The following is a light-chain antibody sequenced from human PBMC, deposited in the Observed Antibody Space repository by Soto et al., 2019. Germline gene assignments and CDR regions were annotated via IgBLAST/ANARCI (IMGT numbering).Light chain of an antibody. CDR1: SSDVGGYNY. CDR2: DVT. V-gene: IGLV2-14*01. Sequence: QSALTQPASVSGSPGQSITISCTGTSSDVGGYNYVSWYQQHPGKAPKLMIYDVTNRPSGVSTRCTGSKSGNTASLTISGLQADDEADYYCSSYTTSSTHAFGGGTKVTVL. J-gene: IGLJ2*01. CDR3: SSYTTSSTHA.